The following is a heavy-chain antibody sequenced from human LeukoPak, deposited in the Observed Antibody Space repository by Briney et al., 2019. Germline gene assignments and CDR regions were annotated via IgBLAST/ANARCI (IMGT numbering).Heavy chain of an antibody. D-gene: IGHD3-22*01. CDR3: ARGPGGRSGYYPLEDYYYYYYMDV. V-gene: IGHV1-18*01. CDR2: ISAYKGNT. J-gene: IGHJ6*03. CDR1: GHTFTSYG. Sequence: ASVKVSCKASGHTFTSYGINWVRQAPGQGLEWMGWISAYKGNTNYAQNLQGRVTMTTDTSTSTAYMELRSLRSDDTAVYYCARGPGGRSGYYPLEDYYYYYYMDVWGKGTTVTVSS.